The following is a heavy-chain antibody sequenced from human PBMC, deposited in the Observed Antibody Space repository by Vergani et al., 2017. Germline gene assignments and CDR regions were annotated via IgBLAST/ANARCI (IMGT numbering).Heavy chain of an antibody. D-gene: IGHD2/OR15-2a*01. J-gene: IGHJ5*02. CDR1: GVSITSANYY. CDR2: IHPSGTT. V-gene: IGHV4-61*02. CDR3: ATEDYSTSYHH. Sequence: QVQLQESGPGLVKPSQTLSLTCTVSGVSITSANYYGSWVRQPAGKGLEWIGRIHPSGTTTYHPSLKSRVTLSVDSSKNQFSLNLNSVTAADTAVYYCATEDYSTSYHHWGQGTLVTVSP.